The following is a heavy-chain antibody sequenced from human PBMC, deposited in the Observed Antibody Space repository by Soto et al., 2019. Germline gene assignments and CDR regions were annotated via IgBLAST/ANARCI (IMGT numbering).Heavy chain of an antibody. CDR2: IIPIFGTA. J-gene: IGHJ6*02. V-gene: IGHV1-69*06. CDR1: GGTFSIYA. Sequence: ASVEVSCKASGGTFSIYAISWVRQAPGQGLEWMGGIIPIFGTANDAQKVQGRVTITADKSTSTAYMELTSLRSEDTAVYYCARRTVADHYYYGMEVWGQGTTVTVFS. D-gene: IGHD2-15*01. CDR3: ARRTVADHYYYGMEV.